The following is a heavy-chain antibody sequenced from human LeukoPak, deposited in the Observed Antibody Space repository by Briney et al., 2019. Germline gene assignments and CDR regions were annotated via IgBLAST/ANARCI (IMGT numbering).Heavy chain of an antibody. CDR3: ARVNYDSSGYYRSAPFDY. V-gene: IGHV3-23*01. J-gene: IGHJ4*02. CDR1: GFTFSSYV. CDR2: ISGSGGST. D-gene: IGHD3-22*01. Sequence: AGGSLRLSCAASGFTFSSYVMSWVRQAPGKGLEWVSAISGSGGSTYYADSVKGRFTISRDNAKNSLYLQMNSLRAEDTAVYYCARVNYDSSGYYRSAPFDYWGQGTLVTVSS.